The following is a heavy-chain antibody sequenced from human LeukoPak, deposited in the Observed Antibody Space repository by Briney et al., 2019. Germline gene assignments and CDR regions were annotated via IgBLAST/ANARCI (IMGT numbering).Heavy chain of an antibody. CDR2: IYYTGST. CDR3: ARGGYASGWYLDY. CDR1: GGSISGYY. Sequence: SETLSLTCTVSGGSISGYYWNWIRQPLGKGLEWIGYIYYTGSTNYNPSLKSRVTISVDTSKNQFSLKLSSVTATDTAVYYCARGGYASGWYLDYWGQGTLVTVSS. D-gene: IGHD6-19*01. J-gene: IGHJ4*02. V-gene: IGHV4-59*01.